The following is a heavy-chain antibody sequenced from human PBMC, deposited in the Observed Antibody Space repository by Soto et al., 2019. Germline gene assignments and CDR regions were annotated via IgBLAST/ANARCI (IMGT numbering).Heavy chain of an antibody. V-gene: IGHV4-34*01. D-gene: IGHD2-2*01. J-gene: IGHJ1*01. CDR3: ARGSIVVVPAAMRGYFQH. CDR1: CVSFGGYS. Sequence: PSGTLSLTCPVHCVSFGGYSWCCLLEASGQGLEWIGEINHSGSTNYNPSLKSRVTISVDTSKNQFSLKLSSVTSADTAVYYCARGSIVVVPAAMRGYFQHWGQGTLVTVS. CDR2: INHSGST.